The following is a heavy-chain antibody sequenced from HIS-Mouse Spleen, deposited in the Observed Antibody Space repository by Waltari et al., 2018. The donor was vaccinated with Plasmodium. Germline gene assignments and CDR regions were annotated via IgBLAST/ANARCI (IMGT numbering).Heavy chain of an antibody. CDR2: IKQDGSEK. CDR1: GFTFRSYW. CDR3: ASSWYWYFDL. Sequence: EVQLVESGGGLVQPGGSLSLSCAACGFTFRSYWMSWVRQVPGKGLEWVANIKQDGSEKYYVDAVKGRFTISRDNAKNSLYLQMNSLRAEDTAVYYCASSWYWYFDLWGRGTLVTVSS. J-gene: IGHJ2*01. D-gene: IGHD6-13*01. V-gene: IGHV3-7*01.